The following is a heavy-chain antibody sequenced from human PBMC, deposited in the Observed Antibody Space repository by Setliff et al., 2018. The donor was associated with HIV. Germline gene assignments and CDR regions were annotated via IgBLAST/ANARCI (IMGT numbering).Heavy chain of an antibody. CDR3: ARDDPIRKEVASGLDY. V-gene: IGHV1-2*02. Sequence: ASVKVSCKTSGYIFIRYYIFWVRQAPGQGLEWMGNINPHTGVTKYAEKFQGRVTMTRDTSINTIYMELSRLRSDDTAVYYCARDDPIRKEVASGLDYWGQGTLVTVSS. CDR1: GYIFIRYY. D-gene: IGHD3-10*01. J-gene: IGHJ4*02. CDR2: INPHTGVT.